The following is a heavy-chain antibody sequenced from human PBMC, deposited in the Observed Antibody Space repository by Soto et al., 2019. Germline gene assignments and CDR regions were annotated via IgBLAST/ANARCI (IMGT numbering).Heavy chain of an antibody. J-gene: IGHJ5*02. CDR2: IYPGDSDT. V-gene: IGHV5-51*01. CDR1: GYSFTSYW. Sequence: GESQKSSCKGSGYSFTSYWIGWVRQMPGKGLEWMGIIYPGDSDTRYNPSFQGQVTISVDKSTSTAYLEWNSLKASDTAIYYCARPEIPTRSNDYDYPFDLWGQGTLVTAPQ. D-gene: IGHD3-22*01. CDR3: ARPEIPTRSNDYDYPFDL.